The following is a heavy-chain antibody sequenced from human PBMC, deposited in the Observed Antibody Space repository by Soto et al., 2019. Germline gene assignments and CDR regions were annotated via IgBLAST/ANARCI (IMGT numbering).Heavy chain of an antibody. V-gene: IGHV4-59*01. CDR3: AREHCSSTTCFPGEWFDP. CDR2: ISNTGTT. D-gene: IGHD2-2*01. J-gene: IGHJ5*02. CDR1: GGSITDYY. Sequence: PSETLSLTCTVSGGSITDYYWSLIRQPPGKGLEWIGYISNTGTTEYNPSLKSRLTMSLDTSKNQFSLQLTSVTAADTAVYYCAREHCSSTTCFPGEWFDPWGQGTLVTVSS.